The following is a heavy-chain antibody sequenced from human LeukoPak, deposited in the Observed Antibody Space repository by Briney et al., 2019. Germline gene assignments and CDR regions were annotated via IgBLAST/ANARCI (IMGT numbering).Heavy chain of an antibody. Sequence: PSETLSLTCTVSGGSITSYYWSWIRQPPGKGLEWIGYIYYSRSTSYNPSLKSRVSISVDTSKMQVSLKVTSMTAADTAVYYCARVDIVGATTVFDYWGQGTLVTVSS. CDR2: IYYSRST. CDR1: GGSITSYY. D-gene: IGHD1-26*01. CDR3: ARVDIVGATTVFDY. V-gene: IGHV4-59*01. J-gene: IGHJ4*02.